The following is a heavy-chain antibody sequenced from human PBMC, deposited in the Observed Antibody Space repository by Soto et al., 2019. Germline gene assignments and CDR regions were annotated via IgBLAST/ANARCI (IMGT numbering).Heavy chain of an antibody. V-gene: IGHV3-30*03. CDR1: GFTFSSYG. J-gene: IGHJ1*01. Sequence: VQLLESGGGLVQPGGSLRLSCAASGFTFSSYGMHWVRQAPGKGLEWVAVISYDGSNKYYADSVKGRFTISRDNSKNTLYLQMNSLRAEDTAVYYCAIMRGALLAEGVDFQHWGQGTLVTVSS. CDR2: ISYDGSNK. CDR3: AIMRGALLAEGVDFQH. D-gene: IGHD1-26*01.